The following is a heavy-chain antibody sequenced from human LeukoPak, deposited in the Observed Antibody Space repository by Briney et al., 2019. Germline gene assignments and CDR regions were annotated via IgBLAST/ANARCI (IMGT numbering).Heavy chain of an antibody. D-gene: IGHD3-22*01. CDR3: ARDFYDSSGYTGAFDI. J-gene: IGHJ3*02. Sequence: GGSLRPSCAASGFTFSSYAMSWVRQAPGKGLEWVSTIRGSGGSTYYADSVKGRFTISRDNSKNTLYLQMNSLRAEDTAVYCCARDFYDSSGYTGAFDIWGQGTMVTVSS. CDR2: IRGSGGST. V-gene: IGHV3-23*01. CDR1: GFTFSSYA.